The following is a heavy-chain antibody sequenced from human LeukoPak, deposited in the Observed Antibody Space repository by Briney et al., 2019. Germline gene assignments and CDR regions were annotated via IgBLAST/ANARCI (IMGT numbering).Heavy chain of an antibody. J-gene: IGHJ4*02. CDR2: ISSTSSYI. Sequence: PGGSLRLSCAASGFTFSTYTMNWVRQSPGKGLEWVSSISSTSSYIYYSGSVKGRFTISRDNSKNSLFLQMNSVRAEDMALYYCAKDNGIQAAVGMDYWGQGTLVTVSS. CDR3: AKDNGIQAAVGMDY. D-gene: IGHD6-13*01. CDR1: GFTFSTYT. V-gene: IGHV3-21*04.